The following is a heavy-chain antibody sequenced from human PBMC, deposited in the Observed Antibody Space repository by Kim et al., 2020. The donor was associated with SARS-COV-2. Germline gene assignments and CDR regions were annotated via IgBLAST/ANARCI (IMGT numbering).Heavy chain of an antibody. Sequence: SETLSLTCTVSRGSINDYYRSWIRQSPEKGLEWIGYIFYLWSTNYNPSLKNRVTISVDTSKNQFSLRLSSVTAADTATYYCARSSSSVNNWFDPWGQGTLVTVSS. D-gene: IGHD6-13*01. V-gene: IGHV4-59*01. CDR3: ARSSSSVNNWFDP. CDR1: RGSINDYY. J-gene: IGHJ5*02. CDR2: IFYLWST.